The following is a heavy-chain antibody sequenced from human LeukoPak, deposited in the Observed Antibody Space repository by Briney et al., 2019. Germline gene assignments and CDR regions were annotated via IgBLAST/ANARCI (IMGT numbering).Heavy chain of an antibody. V-gene: IGHV1-2*02. CDR2: INPNSGGT. CDR1: GYTFTGYY. CDR3: ARIYSSGSNWFDP. Sequence: ASVKVSCKASGYTFTGYYMHWVRQAPGQGLEWMGWINPNSGGTNYAQKFQGRVTMTRDTSISTAYMELSRLRPDDTAVYYCARIYSSGSNWFDPWGQGTLVTVSS. D-gene: IGHD6-19*01. J-gene: IGHJ5*02.